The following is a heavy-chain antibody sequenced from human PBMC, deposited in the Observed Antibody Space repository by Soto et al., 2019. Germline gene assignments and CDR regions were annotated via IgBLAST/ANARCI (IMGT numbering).Heavy chain of an antibody. CDR1: GGSISSSSYY. Sequence: PSETLSLTCTVSGGSISSSSYYWGWIRQPPGKGLEWIGSIYYSGSTYYNPSLKSRVTISVDTSKNQFSLKLSSVTAADTAVYYCARPSTYYDFWSGYYPRPNYYYYYMDVWGTGPTVTVSS. CDR2: IYYSGST. CDR3: ARPSTYYDFWSGYYPRPNYYYYYMDV. V-gene: IGHV4-39*01. J-gene: IGHJ6*03. D-gene: IGHD3-3*01.